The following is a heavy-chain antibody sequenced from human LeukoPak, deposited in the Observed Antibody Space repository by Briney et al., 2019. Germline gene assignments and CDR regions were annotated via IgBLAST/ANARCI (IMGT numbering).Heavy chain of an antibody. D-gene: IGHD5-24*01. CDR3: ARLLEPATGYYMDV. CDR2: ISYNGRNQ. J-gene: IGHJ6*03. V-gene: IGHV3-30*04. Sequence: GGSLRLSCSASGFTFSSYAMHWVRQAPGKGLEWVAVISYNGRNQNYADSVQGRFTISRDNSKNTLYLQMNSLRGEDTAVYYCARLLEPATGYYMDVWGKGTTVTISS. CDR1: GFTFSSYA.